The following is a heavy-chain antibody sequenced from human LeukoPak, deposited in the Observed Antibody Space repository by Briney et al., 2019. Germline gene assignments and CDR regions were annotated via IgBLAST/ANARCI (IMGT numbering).Heavy chain of an antibody. CDR2: IYYSGST. J-gene: IGHJ4*02. CDR3: ARVELLGSSGWPFDY. Sequence: PSETLSLTCTVSGDSISGNYWTWIRQPPGKGLEWIGYIYYSGSTNYNPSLKSRVTISVDTSKNQFSLKLSSVTAADTAVYYCARVELLGSSGWPFDYWGQGTLVTVSS. V-gene: IGHV4-59*01. D-gene: IGHD6-19*01. CDR1: GDSISGNY.